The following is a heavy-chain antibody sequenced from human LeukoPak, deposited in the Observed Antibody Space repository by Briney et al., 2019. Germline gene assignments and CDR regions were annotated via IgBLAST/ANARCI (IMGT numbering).Heavy chain of an antibody. Sequence: PSETLSLTCTVSGGSISSYYWSWIRQPPVKGLEWIGYIYYSGSTNYNPSLKSRVTISVDTSKNQFSLKLSSVTAADTAVYYCARHGYGDYWDYWGQGTLVTVSS. V-gene: IGHV4-59*08. CDR3: ARHGYGDYWDY. J-gene: IGHJ4*02. CDR1: GGSISSYY. D-gene: IGHD4-17*01. CDR2: IYYSGST.